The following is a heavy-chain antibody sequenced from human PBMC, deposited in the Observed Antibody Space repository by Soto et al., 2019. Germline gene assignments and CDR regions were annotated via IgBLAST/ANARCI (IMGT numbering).Heavy chain of an antibody. CDR2: VSHIGST. D-gene: IGHD6-19*01. Sequence: SETLSLTCSVSGGSIINSSYLWGWVRKPPGKGLQWIGSVSHIGSTNYNPSLKSRLTISVGTSKTQSSLRLDSVTAADTAVYYCSRIAVSGPRTGFDYWGQGILVTVSS. CDR1: GGSIINSSYL. CDR3: SRIAVSGPRTGFDY. J-gene: IGHJ4*02. V-gene: IGHV4-39*01.